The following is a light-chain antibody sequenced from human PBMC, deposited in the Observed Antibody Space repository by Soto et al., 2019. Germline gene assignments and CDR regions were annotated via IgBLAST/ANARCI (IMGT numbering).Light chain of an antibody. CDR2: DAS. V-gene: IGKV1-5*01. CDR1: QSVSVW. Sequence: DIQLTQSPSTLSASVGDRITLTCLASQSVSVWLAWYQQIPGKAPKILIFDASRLATGVPSRFSGSGSGTELSLTISGLQPDDFATYFCQQYNGYSTWTFGQGTRVETK. CDR3: QQYNGYSTWT. J-gene: IGKJ1*01.